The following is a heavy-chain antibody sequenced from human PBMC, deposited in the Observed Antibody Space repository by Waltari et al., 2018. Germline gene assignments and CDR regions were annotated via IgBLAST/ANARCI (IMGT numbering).Heavy chain of an antibody. J-gene: IGHJ4*02. CDR1: AFTFSSYR. V-gene: IGHV3-21*01. D-gene: IGHD4-17*01. CDR2: ISTSGGYI. Sequence: EVHLVESGGGLVKHGGYLSIHCSASAFTFSSYRLNWVGQAPGRGLGWVSCISTSGGYIKYADSVKGRFTISRDSAKNSVYLQMNSLRAEDTAVYYCAPTAVSHDFWGQGTLVTVSS. CDR3: APTAVSHDF.